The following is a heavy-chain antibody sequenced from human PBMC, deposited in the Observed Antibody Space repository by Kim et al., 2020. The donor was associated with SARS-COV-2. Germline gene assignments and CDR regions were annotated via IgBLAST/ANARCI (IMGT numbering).Heavy chain of an antibody. Sequence: YTPSLKSRVTISVDTSKNQISLKLSSVTAADTAVYYCARGRIVGATDFDYWGQGTLVTVSS. D-gene: IGHD1-26*01. CDR3: ARGRIVGATDFDY. J-gene: IGHJ4*02. V-gene: IGHV4-30-2*05.